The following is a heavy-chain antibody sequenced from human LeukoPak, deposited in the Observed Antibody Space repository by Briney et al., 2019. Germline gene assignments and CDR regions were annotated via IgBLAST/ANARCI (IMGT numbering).Heavy chain of an antibody. CDR1: GGSVSSTNW. Sequence: PSETLSLTCGVSGGSVSSTNWWTWIRQPPGEGLEWIGEVHLDGRTNFNPSLNSRLTMSVDLSENHVSLKLTSVTAADTAVYYCAREGGFYRPLDYSGQGTLVTVSS. CDR3: AREGGFYRPLDY. J-gene: IGHJ4*02. CDR2: VHLDGRT. V-gene: IGHV4-4*02. D-gene: IGHD6-25*01.